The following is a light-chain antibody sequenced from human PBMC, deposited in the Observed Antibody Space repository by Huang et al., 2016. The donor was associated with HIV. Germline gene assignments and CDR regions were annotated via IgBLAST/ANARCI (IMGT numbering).Light chain of an antibody. CDR2: DAS. CDR1: QDISNF. J-gene: IGKJ4*01. CDR3: QQYDNFPPT. Sequence: DIQMTQSPSSLSASVGDRVTITCQARQDISNFLNWYQQKPGKAPKLLIYDASNLETGVPSRFSGGGSGTDFTFTISSLQPEDIAIYYCQQYDNFPPTFGGGTKVEIK. V-gene: IGKV1-33*01.